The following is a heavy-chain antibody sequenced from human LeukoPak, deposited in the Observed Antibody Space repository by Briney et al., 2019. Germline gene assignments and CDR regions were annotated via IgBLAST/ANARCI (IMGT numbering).Heavy chain of an antibody. CDR1: EFTFSSYG. D-gene: IGHD5-18*01. Sequence: GGSLRLSCVASEFTFSSYGMHWVRQAPGKGLEWVAVISYHGSDKYYADSVKGRFTISRDNAKHTLYLQMDSLRAEDTAVYYCAKGIGGYSFGNWFDPWGQGTLVTVSS. CDR2: ISYHGSDK. J-gene: IGHJ5*02. V-gene: IGHV3-30*18. CDR3: AKGIGGYSFGNWFDP.